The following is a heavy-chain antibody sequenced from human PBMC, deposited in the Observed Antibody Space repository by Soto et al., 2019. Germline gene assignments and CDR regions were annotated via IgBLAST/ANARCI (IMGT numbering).Heavy chain of an antibody. J-gene: IGHJ5*02. V-gene: IGHV4-39*02. CDR3: ARDRPYSSGWRVNNWFDP. CDR1: GGSISSSSYY. D-gene: IGHD6-19*01. CDR2: IYYSGST. Sequence: SETLSLTCTVSGGSISSSSYYWGWIRQPPGKGLEWIGSIYYSGSTYYNPSLKSRVTISVDTSKNQFSLKLSSVTPEDTAVYYCARDRPYSSGWRVNNWFDPWGKGTLVTVSS.